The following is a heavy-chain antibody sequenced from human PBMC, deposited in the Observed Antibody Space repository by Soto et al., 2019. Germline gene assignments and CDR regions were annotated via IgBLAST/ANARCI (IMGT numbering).Heavy chain of an antibody. CDR2: IIPISETT. V-gene: IGHV1-69*01. CDR3: ARSQGSSTSLEIYYYYYYGMDV. CDR1: GGTFSSYA. D-gene: IGHD2-2*01. J-gene: IGHJ6*02. Sequence: QVRLVQSGAEVKKPGSSVKVSCKASGGTFSSYAISWVRQAPGQGLEWMGGIIPISETTNYAQKFQGSVTITADESKSTAYMELSSLRSEDTAVYYCARSQGSSTSLEIYYYYYYGMDVWGQGTTVTVSS.